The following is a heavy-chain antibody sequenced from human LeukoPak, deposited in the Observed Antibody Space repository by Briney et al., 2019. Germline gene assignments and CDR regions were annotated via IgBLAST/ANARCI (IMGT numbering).Heavy chain of an antibody. CDR1: GGSIGSSSYY. V-gene: IGHV4-39*01. CDR3: ARQSDGYYYDSSGHQGWFDP. D-gene: IGHD3-22*01. J-gene: IGHJ5*02. CDR2: IYYSGST. Sequence: PSETLSLTCTVSGGSIGSSSYYWGWIRQPPGKGLEWIGSIYYSGSTYYNPSLKSRVTISVDTSKNQFSLKLSSVTAADTAVYYCARQSDGYYYDSSGHQGWFDPWGQGTLVTVSS.